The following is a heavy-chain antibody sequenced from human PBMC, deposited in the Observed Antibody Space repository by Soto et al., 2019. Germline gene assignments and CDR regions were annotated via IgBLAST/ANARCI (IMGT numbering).Heavy chain of an antibody. Sequence: EVHLLESGGGLVQPGGSLRLSCAASGFTFSNYAMSWVRQAPGKGLQWVSAISGSGGSSYYADSVKGRFTISRDNSKNPLYLQLNSLRAEDTAVYYCAKDIADIVVIPASISAYYALHVWGQGTTVTVSS. V-gene: IGHV3-23*01. CDR3: AKDIADIVVIPASISAYYALHV. J-gene: IGHJ6*02. D-gene: IGHD2-2*01. CDR1: GFTFSNYA. CDR2: ISGSGGSS.